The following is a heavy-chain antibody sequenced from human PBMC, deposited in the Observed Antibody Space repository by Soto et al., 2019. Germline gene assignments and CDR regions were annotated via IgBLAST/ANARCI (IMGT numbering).Heavy chain of an antibody. J-gene: IGHJ5*02. D-gene: IGHD3-9*01. CDR1: GGSISSGGYY. Sequence: QVQLQESGPGLVKPSQTLSLTCTVSGGSISSGGYYWSWIRQHPGKGLEWIGYIYYSGSTYYNPSLKIRVTISVDTSKNQFSLKLSSVTAADTAVYYCARTPIYYDILTGYFPGWFDPWGQGTLVTVSS. CDR3: ARTPIYYDILTGYFPGWFDP. V-gene: IGHV4-31*03. CDR2: IYYSGST.